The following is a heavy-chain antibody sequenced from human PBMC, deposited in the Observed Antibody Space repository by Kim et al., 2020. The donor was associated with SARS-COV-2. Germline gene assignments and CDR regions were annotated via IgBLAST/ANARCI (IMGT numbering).Heavy chain of an antibody. CDR2: IIPIFGTA. J-gene: IGHJ6*02. CDR1: GVTFSSYA. V-gene: IGHV1-69*13. Sequence: SVKVSCKASGVTFSSYAISWVRQAPGQGLEWMGGIIPIFGTANYAQKFQGRVTITADESTSTAYMELSSLRSEDTAVYYCARDSPGYDYYYGMDVWGQGTTVTVSS. D-gene: IGHD3-16*01. CDR3: ARDSPGYDYYYGMDV.